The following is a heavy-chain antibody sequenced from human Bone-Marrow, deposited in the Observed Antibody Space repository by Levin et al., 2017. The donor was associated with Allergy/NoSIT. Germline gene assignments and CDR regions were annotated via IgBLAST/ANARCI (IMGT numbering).Heavy chain of an antibody. D-gene: IGHD6-13*01. CDR2: ISGVGSNT. J-gene: IGHJ4*02. CDR3: AKDMSSSWSTGDLHY. Sequence: GESLKISFSSSFFSFLLSSLPFFLPSPFKGLEWVSGISGVGSNTYYTDSVKGRFTISRDNSRNTLFVQMNSLRAEDTAVYFCAKDMSSSWSTGDLHYWGQGTLVTVSS. V-gene: IGHV3-23*01. CDR1: FFSFLLSS.